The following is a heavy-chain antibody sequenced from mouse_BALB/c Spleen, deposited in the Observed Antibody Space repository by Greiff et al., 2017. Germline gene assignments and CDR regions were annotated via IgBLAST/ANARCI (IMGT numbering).Heavy chain of an antibody. CDR1: GYTFTDYV. CDR2: IYPGSGST. V-gene: IGHV1-77*01. CDR3: ARRNYYGSSYEGTWFAY. D-gene: IGHD1-1*01. J-gene: IGHJ3*01. Sequence: QVQLKESGPELVKPGASVKMSCKASGYTFTDYVISWVKQRTGQGLEWIGEIYPGSGSTYYNEKFKGKATLTADKSSNTAYMQLSSLTSEDSAVYFCARRNYYGSSYEGTWFAYWGQGTLVTVSA.